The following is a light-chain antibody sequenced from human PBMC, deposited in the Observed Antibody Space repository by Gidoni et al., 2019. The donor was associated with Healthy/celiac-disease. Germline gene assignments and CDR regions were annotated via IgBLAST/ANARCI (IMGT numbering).Light chain of an antibody. CDR1: QSISSY. CDR3: QQSYSTPWT. J-gene: IGKJ1*01. V-gene: IGKV1-39*01. Sequence: IQMTQSPSSLSASVGDRVTITCRASQSISSYFNWYQQKPGKAPKLLINAASSLQSGVPSRFSGSGSGTDFTLTISSLQPEDFATYYCQQSYSTPWTFGQGTKVEIK. CDR2: AAS.